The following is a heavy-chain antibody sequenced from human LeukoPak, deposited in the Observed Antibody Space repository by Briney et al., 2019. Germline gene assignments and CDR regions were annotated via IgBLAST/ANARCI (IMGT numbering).Heavy chain of an antibody. J-gene: IGHJ4*02. CDR3: ASDYSSSRHTY. CDR2: IYYSGST. D-gene: IGHD6-13*01. V-gene: IGHV4-61*01. Sequence: SETLSLTCTVSGGSVSSGSSYWSWIRQPPGKGLEWIGFIYYSGSTSYNPSLKSRVTMSVDRSKNQFSLKLSSMTAADTAVYYCASDYSSSRHTYWGQGTLVTVSS. CDR1: GGSVSSGSSY.